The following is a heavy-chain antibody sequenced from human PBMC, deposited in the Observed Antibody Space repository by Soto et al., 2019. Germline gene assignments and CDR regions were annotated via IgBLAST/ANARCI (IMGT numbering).Heavy chain of an antibody. CDR2: INPSGGST. CDR1: GYTFTSYY. Sequence: ASVKVSCKASGYTFTSYYMHWVRQAPGQGLEWMGIINPSGGSTSYAQKFQGRVTMTRDTSTSTVYIELSSLRSEDTAVYYCARASAPIDPHYYMDVWGKGTTVTVSS. J-gene: IGHJ6*03. V-gene: IGHV1-46*01. CDR3: ARASAPIDPHYYMDV.